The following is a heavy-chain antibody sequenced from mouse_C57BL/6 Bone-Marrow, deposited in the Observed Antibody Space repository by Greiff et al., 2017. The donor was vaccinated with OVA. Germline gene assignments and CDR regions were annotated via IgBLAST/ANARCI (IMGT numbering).Heavy chain of an antibody. V-gene: IGHV1-15*01. D-gene: IGHD1-1*01. CDR2: IDPETGGT. J-gene: IGHJ2*01. CDR1: GYTFTDYE. CDR3: TSEWGVYYGSSSYYFDY. Sequence: QVQLQQSGAELVRPGASVTLSCKASGYTFTDYEMHWVKQTPVHGLEWIGAIDPETGGTAYNQKFKGKAILTADKSSSTAYMELRSLTSEDSAVYDCTSEWGVYYGSSSYYFDYWGQGTTLTVSS.